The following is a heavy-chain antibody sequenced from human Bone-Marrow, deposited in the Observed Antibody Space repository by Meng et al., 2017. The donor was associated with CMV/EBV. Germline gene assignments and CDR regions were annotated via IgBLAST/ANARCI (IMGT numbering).Heavy chain of an antibody. CDR3: ARCPQYYSGSGSYFDP. D-gene: IGHD3-10*01. CDR2: INHSGIT. Sequence: SETLSLTCAVYGGSFSGYYWSWIRQPPGKGLEWIGEINHSGITNYNASLKSRVTISVDTSKKQFSLKLSSVTAADTAVYYCARCPQYYSGSGSYFDPWGPGSLVTVSS. CDR1: GGSFSGYY. J-gene: IGHJ5*02. V-gene: IGHV4-34*01.